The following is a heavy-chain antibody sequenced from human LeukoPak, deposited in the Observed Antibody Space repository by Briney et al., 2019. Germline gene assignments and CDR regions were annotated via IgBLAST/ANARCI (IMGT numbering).Heavy chain of an antibody. Sequence: GGSLRLSCAASGFTFTTYWMHWVRQAPGKGLVWVSHINSDGSITSYADSVKGRYTISRDNAKNTLYLQMNSLRAEDTAVYYCARDAVDTANAVWGQGTTATVSS. J-gene: IGHJ6*02. V-gene: IGHV3-74*01. CDR2: INSDGSIT. CDR1: GFTFTTYW. D-gene: IGHD5-18*01. CDR3: ARDAVDTANAV.